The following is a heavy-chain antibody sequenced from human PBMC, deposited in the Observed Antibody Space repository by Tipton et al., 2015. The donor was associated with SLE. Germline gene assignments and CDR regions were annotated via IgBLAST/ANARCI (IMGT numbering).Heavy chain of an antibody. CDR1: GFTFNNYW. V-gene: IGHV3-74*01. CDR3: ARAVAAWGWLVVY. Sequence: SLRLSCAASGFTFNNYWMHWFRQVPGEGLEWVSRIDHDGSGTSYADSVEARFTISRDNTKTTLYLQMNSLRAEDTAVYYCARAVAAWGWLVVYWGRGTQVTVSS. D-gene: IGHD6-19*01. CDR2: IDHDGSGT. J-gene: IGHJ4*02.